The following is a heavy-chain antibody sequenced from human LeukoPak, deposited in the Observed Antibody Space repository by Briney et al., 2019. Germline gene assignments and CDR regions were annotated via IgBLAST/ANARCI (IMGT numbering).Heavy chain of an antibody. D-gene: IGHD6-25*01. CDR3: ARLSGWFDY. J-gene: IGHJ4*02. CDR1: GFTVSTNY. V-gene: IGHV3-53*01. CDR2: IYTGGIT. Sequence: GGSLRLSCAASGFTVSTNYMSWVHQAPGKGLEWVSVIYTGGITYYADSVKGRFTLSRDNSKNTVYLQMNSLRAEDTAVYYCARLSGWFDYWGQGTLVTVSA.